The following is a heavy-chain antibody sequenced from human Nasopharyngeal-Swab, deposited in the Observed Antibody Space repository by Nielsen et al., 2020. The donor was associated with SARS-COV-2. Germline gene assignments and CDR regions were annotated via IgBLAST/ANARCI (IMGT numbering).Heavy chain of an antibody. CDR1: GFTFCSYS. V-gene: IGHV3-21*01. J-gene: IGHJ5*02. D-gene: IGHD3-16*01. CDR3: ARGGVRSYWFDP. Sequence: GGSLRLSCAASGFTFCSYSMNWVRQAPGKGLEWVSSISSSSSYIYYADSVKGRSTISRDNAKNSLYLQMNSLRAEDTGVYYCARGGVRSYWFDPWGQGTLVTVSS. CDR2: ISSSSSYI.